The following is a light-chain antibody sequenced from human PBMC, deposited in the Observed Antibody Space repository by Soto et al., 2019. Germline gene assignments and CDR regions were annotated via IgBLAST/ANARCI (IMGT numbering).Light chain of an antibody. CDR2: EAN. J-gene: IGLJ3*02. Sequence: QSVLTQPASVSGSPGQSITISCTGTSSDVGGFKLVSWYQQHPGKAPKLKIYEANKRPSGVSTRFSGSKSGNTASLTISGLQAEDEADYYCTSYVGSSNVNWVFGGGTKLTVL. CDR3: TSYVGSSNVNWV. V-gene: IGLV2-14*02. CDR1: SSDVGGFKL.